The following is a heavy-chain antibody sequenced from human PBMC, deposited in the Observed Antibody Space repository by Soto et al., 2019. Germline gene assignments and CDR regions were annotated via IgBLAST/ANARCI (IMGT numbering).Heavy chain of an antibody. Sequence: GSLRLSCAASGFTFSSYAMHWVRQAPGKGLEWVAVISYDGSNKYYADSVKGRFTISRDNSKNTLYLQMNSLRAEDTAVYYCAWLLYYYDSSGYSDAFDIWGQGTMVTVSS. CDR3: AWLLYYYDSSGYSDAFDI. CDR2: ISYDGSNK. D-gene: IGHD3-22*01. J-gene: IGHJ3*02. V-gene: IGHV3-30-3*01. CDR1: GFTFSSYA.